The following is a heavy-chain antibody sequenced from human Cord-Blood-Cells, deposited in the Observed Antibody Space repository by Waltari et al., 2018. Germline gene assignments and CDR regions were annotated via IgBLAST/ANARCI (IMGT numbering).Heavy chain of an antibody. D-gene: IGHD6-6*01. CDR1: GYTFTSSH. CDR3: ARDKAARNSPAEYFQH. J-gene: IGHJ1*01. Sequence: QVQLVQSGAEVKKPGATVKVSCKASGYTFTSSHMHWLRQAPGQGLEWMGIINPSGGSTSYAQKFQGRVTMTRDTSTSTVYMELSSLRSEDTAVYYCARDKAARNSPAEYFQHWGQGTLVTVSS. V-gene: IGHV1-46*01. CDR2: INPSGGST.